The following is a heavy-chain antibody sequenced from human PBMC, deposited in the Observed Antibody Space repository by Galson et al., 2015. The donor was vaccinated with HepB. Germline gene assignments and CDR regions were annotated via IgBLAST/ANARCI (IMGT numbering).Heavy chain of an antibody. D-gene: IGHD3-3*01. Sequence: SLRLSCAASGFTFSSYGMHWVRQAPGKGLEWVAVISYDGSNKYYADSVKGRFTISRDNSKNTLYLQMNSLRAEDTAVYYCATSGERGYYDFWSGSSSAQLIDIWGQGTMVTVSS. V-gene: IGHV3-30*03. CDR3: ATSGERGYYDFWSGSSSAQLIDI. CDR1: GFTFSSYG. CDR2: ISYDGSNK. J-gene: IGHJ3*02.